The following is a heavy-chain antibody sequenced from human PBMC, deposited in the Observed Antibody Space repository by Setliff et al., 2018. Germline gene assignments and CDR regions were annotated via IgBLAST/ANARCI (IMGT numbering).Heavy chain of an antibody. J-gene: IGHJ4*02. D-gene: IGHD1-26*01. V-gene: IGHV1-69*05. Sequence: SGGTFSSYAISWVRQAPGQGLEWMGGIIPIFGTANYAQKFQGRVTITTDESTSTAYMELSSLRSEDTAVYYCARGSRGGWYSSYYFDYWGQGTLVTVSS. CDR2: IIPIFGTA. CDR1: GGTFSSYA. CDR3: ARGSRGGWYSSYYFDY.